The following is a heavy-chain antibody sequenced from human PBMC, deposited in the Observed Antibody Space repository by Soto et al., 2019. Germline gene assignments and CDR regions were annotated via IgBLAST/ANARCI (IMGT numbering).Heavy chain of an antibody. J-gene: IGHJ6*02. CDR2: IIPVFGTA. V-gene: IGHV1-69*12. CDR3: SRGDATKTVVTTYYGMDV. Sequence: QVQLVQSGAEVKKPGSSVRVSCKASGGTLRNYGISWVRQAPGQGLEWMGGIIPVFGTAHNAQKFQGRVTITADESTSTVYMDVTSLRSEDTAVYYCSRGDATKTVVTTYYGMDVWGQGTTVTVSS. D-gene: IGHD4-17*01. CDR1: GGTLRNYG.